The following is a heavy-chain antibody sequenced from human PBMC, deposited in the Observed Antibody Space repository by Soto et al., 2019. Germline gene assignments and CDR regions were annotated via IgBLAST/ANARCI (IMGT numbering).Heavy chain of an antibody. J-gene: IGHJ6*02. CDR3: ARVCGFTTVTTNYYYYYGMDV. Sequence: VSGGSISSSNWWSWVRQPPGKGLEWIGEIYHSGSTNYNPSLKSRVTISVDKSKNQFSLKLSSVTAADTAVYYCARVCGFTTVTTNYYYYYGMDVWGQGTTVTVSS. CDR2: IYHSGST. V-gene: IGHV4-4*02. CDR1: GGSISSSNW. D-gene: IGHD4-17*01.